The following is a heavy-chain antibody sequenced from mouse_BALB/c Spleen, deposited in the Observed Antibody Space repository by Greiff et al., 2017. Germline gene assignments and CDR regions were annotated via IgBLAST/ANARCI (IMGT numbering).Heavy chain of an antibody. CDR1: GYTFTSYW. D-gene: IGHD1-1*01. V-gene: IGHV1S22*01. CDR2: IYPGSGST. J-gene: IGHJ3*01. Sequence: LQQPGSELVRPGASVKLSCKASGYTFTSYWMHWVKQRPGQGLEWIGNIYPGSGSTNYDEKFKSKATLTVDTSSSTAYMQLSSLTSEDSAVYYCTRENYYGSSFAYWGQGTLVTVSA. CDR3: TRENYYGSSFAY.